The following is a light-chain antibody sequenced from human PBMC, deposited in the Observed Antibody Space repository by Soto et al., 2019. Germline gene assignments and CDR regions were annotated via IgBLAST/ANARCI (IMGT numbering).Light chain of an antibody. CDR3: HQYGSSPGT. CDR1: QSVSSSY. Sequence: EIVLTQSPGTLSLSPEERATLSCRANQSVSSSYLAWYQQKPGQAPRLLIYGASSRATGIPDRFSGSGSGTDFTLTISRLEPEDFAVYYCHQYGSSPGTFGQGTKVEIK. CDR2: GAS. J-gene: IGKJ1*01. V-gene: IGKV3-20*01.